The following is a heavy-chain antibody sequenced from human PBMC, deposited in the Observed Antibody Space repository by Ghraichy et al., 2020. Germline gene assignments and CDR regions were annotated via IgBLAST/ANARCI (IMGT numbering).Heavy chain of an antibody. CDR2: ISGSGGST. J-gene: IGHJ4*02. CDR3: AKDLRDQGYCSSTSCSYYFDY. V-gene: IGHV3-23*01. Sequence: GGSLRLSCAASGFTFSSYAMSWVRQAPGKGLEWVSAISGSGGSTYYADSVKGRFTISRDNSKNTLYLQMNSLRAEDTAVYYCAKDLRDQGYCSSTSCSYYFDYWGQGTLVTVSS. CDR1: GFTFSSYA. D-gene: IGHD2-2*01.